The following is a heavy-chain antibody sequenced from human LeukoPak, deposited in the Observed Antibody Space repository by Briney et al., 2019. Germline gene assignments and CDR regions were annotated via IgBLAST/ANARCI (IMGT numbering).Heavy chain of an antibody. Sequence: ASVKVSCKASGYTFTSYGISWVRQAPGQGLEWMGWISAYNGNTNYAQKLQGRVTMTTDTSTSTAYMELRSLRSDDTAVYYCARDHWGIVENGYDYFYYDMDVWGKGTTVTVSS. D-gene: IGHD7-27*01. V-gene: IGHV1-18*01. CDR1: GYTFTSYG. J-gene: IGHJ6*03. CDR3: ARDHWGIVENGYDYFYYDMDV. CDR2: ISAYNGNT.